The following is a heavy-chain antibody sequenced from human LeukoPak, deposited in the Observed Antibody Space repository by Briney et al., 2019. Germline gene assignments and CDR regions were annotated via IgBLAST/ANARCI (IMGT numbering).Heavy chain of an antibody. CDR3: AREAGYGMDV. J-gene: IGHJ6*02. D-gene: IGHD6-19*01. CDR2: MSYDGSGK. CDR1: EFTISSYG. V-gene: IGHV3-30*03. Sequence: GGSLRLSCAASEFTISSYGMRWVRQAPGKGLEWVAVMSYDGSGKYYADSEKRRFTISRDNSKSTLYLQMNSLRAEDTAVYYCAREAGYGMDVWGQGTTVTVSS.